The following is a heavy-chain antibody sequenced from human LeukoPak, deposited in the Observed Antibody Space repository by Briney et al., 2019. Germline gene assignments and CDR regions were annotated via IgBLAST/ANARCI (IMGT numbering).Heavy chain of an antibody. V-gene: IGHV3-74*01. CDR1: GFTFSSYS. CDR2: INSDGSST. J-gene: IGHJ4*02. D-gene: IGHD4-17*01. Sequence: GSLRLSCAASGFTFSSYSMNWVRQAPGKGLEWVSRINSDGSSTSYADSVKGRFTISRDNAKNTLYLQMNSLRAEDTAVYYCASSYYGDYVPFLGYWGQGTLVTVSS. CDR3: ASSYYGDYVPFLGY.